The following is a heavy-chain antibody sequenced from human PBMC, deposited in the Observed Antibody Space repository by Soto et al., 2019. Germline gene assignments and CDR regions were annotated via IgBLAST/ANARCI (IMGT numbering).Heavy chain of an antibody. V-gene: IGHV4-30-2*01. Sequence: SETLSLTCAVSGGSISSGGYSWSWIRQPPGKGLEWIGYIYHSGSTYYNPSLKSRVTISVDRSKNQFSLKLSSVTAADTAVYCCARVSWDSSGYAYYFDYWGQGTLVTVSS. CDR1: GGSISSGGYS. J-gene: IGHJ4*02. CDR2: IYHSGST. D-gene: IGHD3-22*01. CDR3: ARVSWDSSGYAYYFDY.